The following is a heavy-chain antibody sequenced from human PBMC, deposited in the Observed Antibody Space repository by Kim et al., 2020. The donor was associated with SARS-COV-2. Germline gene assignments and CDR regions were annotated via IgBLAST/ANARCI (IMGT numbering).Heavy chain of an antibody. V-gene: IGHV1-69*13. D-gene: IGHD5-12*01. CDR1: GGTFSSYA. CDR2: IIPIFGTA. Sequence: SVKVSCKASGGTFSSYAISWVRQAPGQGLEWMGGIIPIFGTANYAQKFQGRVTITADESTSTAYMELSSLRSEDTAVYYCARANERSHSGYDRYYYYGMDIWGQGTTVTVSS. CDR3: ARANERSHSGYDRYYYYGMDI. J-gene: IGHJ6*02.